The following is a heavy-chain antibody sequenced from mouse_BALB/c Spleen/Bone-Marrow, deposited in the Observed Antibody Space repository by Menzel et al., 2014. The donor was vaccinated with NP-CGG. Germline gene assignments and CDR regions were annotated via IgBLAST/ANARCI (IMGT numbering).Heavy chain of an antibody. CDR1: DYTFTSYW. J-gene: IGHJ4*01. D-gene: IGHD6-1*01. CDR3: ARTFQPRRAMDY. Sequence: VQLQQSGPELVRPGASVNMSCKASDYTFTSYWMHWVKQRPGQGLEWIGMIDPSNSETRLNQKFKDKATLNVDKSSNXAYMHLSSLTSEDSAVYYCARTFQPRRAMDYWGQGSSVAVSS. CDR2: IDPSNSET. V-gene: IGHV1-74*01.